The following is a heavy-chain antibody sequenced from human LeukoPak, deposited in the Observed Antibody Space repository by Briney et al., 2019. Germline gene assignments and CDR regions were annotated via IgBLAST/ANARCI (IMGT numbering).Heavy chain of an antibody. Sequence: PWASVKVSCKASGYTFTSYGISWVRQAPGQGLEWMGGIIPMFGTANYAQKFQGRVTITADESTSTAYMELSSLRSEDTAFYYCARDSRGRELNFDYWGQGTLVTVSS. J-gene: IGHJ4*02. CDR2: IIPMFGTA. CDR3: ARDSRGRELNFDY. CDR1: GYTFTSYG. V-gene: IGHV1-69*13. D-gene: IGHD1-7*01.